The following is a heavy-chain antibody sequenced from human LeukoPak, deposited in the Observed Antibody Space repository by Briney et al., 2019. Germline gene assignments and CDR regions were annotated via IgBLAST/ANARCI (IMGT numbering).Heavy chain of an antibody. CDR1: GGSISSSSYY. V-gene: IGHV4-39*01. CDR2: IYYSGST. CDR3: ARLSKSIAARRATDY. J-gene: IGHJ4*02. D-gene: IGHD6-6*01. Sequence: PSETLSLTCTVSGGSISSSSYYWGWIRQPPGKGLEWIGSIYYSGSTYYNPSLKSRVTISVDTSKNQFPLKLSSVTAADTAVYYCARLSKSIAARRATDYWGQGTLVTVSS.